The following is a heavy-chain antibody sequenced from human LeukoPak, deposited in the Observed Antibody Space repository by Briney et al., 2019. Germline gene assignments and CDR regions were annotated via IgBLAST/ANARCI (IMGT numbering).Heavy chain of an antibody. V-gene: IGHV3-7*01. J-gene: IGHJ6*03. D-gene: IGHD3-3*01. CDR3: ARDPSYYDFWSGYSYYYYMDV. Sequence: GGSLRLSCASSGFTFSSYWMSWVRQAPGKGLEWVANIKQDGSEKYYVDSVKGRFTISRDNAKNSLYLQMNSLRAEDTAVYYCARDPSYYDFWSGYSYYYYMDVWGKGTTVTVSS. CDR2: IKQDGSEK. CDR1: GFTFSSYW.